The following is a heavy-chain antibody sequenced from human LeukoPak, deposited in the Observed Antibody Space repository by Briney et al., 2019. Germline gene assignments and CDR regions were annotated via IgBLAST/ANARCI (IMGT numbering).Heavy chain of an antibody. Sequence: SETLSLTCTVSGGSISSSSYYWGWIRQPPGKGLEWIGSIFYLYYGGSTYYNPSLKSRVTISVDASKNQLSLKLSSVTAADTAVYYCARWGKERITIFGVDSSRVDAFDIWGQGTMVTVSS. V-gene: IGHV4-39*01. CDR1: GGSISSSSYY. CDR3: ARWGKERITIFGVDSSRVDAFDI. J-gene: IGHJ3*02. CDR2: IFYLYYGGST. D-gene: IGHD3-3*01.